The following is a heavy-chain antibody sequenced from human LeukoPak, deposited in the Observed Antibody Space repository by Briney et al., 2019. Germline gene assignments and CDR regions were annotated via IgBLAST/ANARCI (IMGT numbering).Heavy chain of an antibody. CDR2: INHSGST. J-gene: IGHJ4*02. D-gene: IGHD3-10*01. CDR1: GGSISSGDYY. CDR3: ASQRQPYLYGSGTVYYFDY. V-gene: IGHV4-39*07. Sequence: PSETLSLTCTVSGGSISSGDYYWSWIRQPPGKGLEWIGEINHSGSTNYNPSLKSRVTISVDTSKNQFSLKLSSVTAADTAVYYCASQRQPYLYGSGTVYYFDYWGQGTLVTVSS.